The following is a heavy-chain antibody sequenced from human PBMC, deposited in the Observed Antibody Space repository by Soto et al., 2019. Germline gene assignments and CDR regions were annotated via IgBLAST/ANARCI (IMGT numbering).Heavy chain of an antibody. CDR3: ARKDIAGNSVDF. CDR1: GYSFTTYW. D-gene: IGHD6-13*01. CDR2: IYPGDSDT. J-gene: IGHJ4*02. Sequence: PGGSLKICCKASGYSFTTYWIGWVRQMPGKGLEWMGIIYPGDSDTRYSPSFQGQVTISADKSISTAYLQWSSLKASDSAMFYCARKDIAGNSVDFWGQGTLVTVSS. V-gene: IGHV5-51*01.